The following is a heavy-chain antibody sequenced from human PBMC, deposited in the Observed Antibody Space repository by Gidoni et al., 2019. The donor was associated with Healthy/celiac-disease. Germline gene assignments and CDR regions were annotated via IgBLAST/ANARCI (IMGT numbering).Heavy chain of an antibody. CDR1: GGSVRGSY. CDR2: INHSGST. J-gene: IGHJ3*02. V-gene: IGHV4-34*01. Sequence: QVQLQQWGAGLLKPSETLSLTCAGDGGSVRGSYWSWIRQPPGKGLAWIGEINHSGSTNYNPSLKSRVPISVDTSKNQFSLKLSSVTAADTAVYYCARALINITGTEFDAFDIWGQGTMVTVSS. D-gene: IGHD1-20*01. CDR3: ARALINITGTEFDAFDI.